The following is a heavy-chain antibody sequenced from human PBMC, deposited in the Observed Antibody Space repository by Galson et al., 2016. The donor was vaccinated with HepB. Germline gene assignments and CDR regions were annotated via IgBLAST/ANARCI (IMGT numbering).Heavy chain of an antibody. Sequence: SVKVSCKASGYTSTNYYMHWVRQAPGQGLEWLGRINPNSGGTNYAQKFQGRVTMTSDTSITTAYVALIRLRSDDTAMYYCARGNLRMGSIRGPRYFDYWGQGTPVTVSS. J-gene: IGHJ4*02. CDR2: INPNSGGT. CDR1: GYTSTNYY. D-gene: IGHD5-24*01. CDR3: ARGNLRMGSIRGPRYFDY. V-gene: IGHV1-2*06.